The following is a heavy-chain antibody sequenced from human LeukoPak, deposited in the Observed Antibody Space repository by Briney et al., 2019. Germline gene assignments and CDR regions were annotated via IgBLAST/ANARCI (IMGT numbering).Heavy chain of an antibody. Sequence: PSETLSLTCAVYGGSFSGYYWSWIRQPPGKGLEWIGEINHSGSTNYNPSLKSRVTISVDKSKNHFSLKLTSVTAADTAVYYCASSIALAGWGAFDIWGQGTMVTVSS. D-gene: IGHD6-19*01. V-gene: IGHV4-34*01. CDR2: INHSGST. J-gene: IGHJ3*02. CDR3: ASSIALAGWGAFDI. CDR1: GGSFSGYY.